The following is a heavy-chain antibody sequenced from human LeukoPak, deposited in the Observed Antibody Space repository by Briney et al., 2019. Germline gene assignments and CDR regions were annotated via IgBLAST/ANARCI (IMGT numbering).Heavy chain of an antibody. CDR3: ARGDTYYSSGYYPSTTFDH. V-gene: IGHV1-2*02. J-gene: IGHJ4*02. CDR2: INPKSVGT. CDR1: GYTFSDYR. D-gene: IGHD3-22*01. Sequence: ASVKVSCKASGYTFSDYRMHWVRHAPGRGLGWMGWINPKSVGTNYAQNLQGRVSMTGDTSINTAYMELSSLRSDDTAVYYCARGDTYYSSGYYPSTTFDHWGQGTLVTVSS.